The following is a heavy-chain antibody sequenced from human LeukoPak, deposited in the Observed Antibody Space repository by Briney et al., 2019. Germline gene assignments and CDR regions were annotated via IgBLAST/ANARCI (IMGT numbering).Heavy chain of an antibody. V-gene: IGHV3-53*05. CDR2: IYSGGST. J-gene: IGHJ4*02. CDR1: GFTVSNNY. Sequence: GGSLRLSCAVSGFTVSNNYMSWVRQAPGKGLEWVSAIYSGGSTYYADSVKGRFTISRDNSENTVYLQMNSLRAEDTAVYYCARDTGSSWYKDFDYWGQGTLVTVSS. D-gene: IGHD6-13*01. CDR3: ARDTGSSWYKDFDY.